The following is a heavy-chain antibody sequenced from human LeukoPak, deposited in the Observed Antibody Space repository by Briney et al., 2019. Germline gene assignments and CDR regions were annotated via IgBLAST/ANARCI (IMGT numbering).Heavy chain of an antibody. J-gene: IGHJ5*02. CDR1: GGSDAHY. D-gene: IGHD2-2*01. V-gene: IGHV4-31*03. Sequence: PSQTLSLTCTVSGGSDAHYWTWIRQHPGKGLEWIGYISYDGSTNYNPSLKSRITISVDTSKNQFSLKLRSVTAADTAVYYCARRSSTSNWFDPWGQGTLVTVSS. CDR2: ISYDGST. CDR3: ARRSSTSNWFDP.